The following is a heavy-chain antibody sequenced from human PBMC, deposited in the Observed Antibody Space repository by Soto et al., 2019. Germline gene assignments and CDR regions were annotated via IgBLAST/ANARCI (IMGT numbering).Heavy chain of an antibody. Sequence: GESLKISCAASGFTFGRYVMHWVRQAPGKGPEWVAVISNDGGNYYYADSVRGRFTISRDNSKSTLYLQMDSLKTEDTAVYYCASLYDILTGFPDNFDYWGQGILVTVSS. CDR2: ISNDGGNY. D-gene: IGHD3-9*01. CDR3: ASLYDILTGFPDNFDY. CDR1: GFTFGRYV. J-gene: IGHJ4*02. V-gene: IGHV3-30-3*01.